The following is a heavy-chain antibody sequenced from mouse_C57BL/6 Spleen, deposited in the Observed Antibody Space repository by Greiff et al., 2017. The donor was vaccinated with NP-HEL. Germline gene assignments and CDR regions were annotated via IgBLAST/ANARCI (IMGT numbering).Heavy chain of an antibody. CDR1: GYSFTSYY. CDR3: ARVYDGYYGYFDV. CDR2: IYPGSGNT. V-gene: IGHV1-66*01. D-gene: IGHD2-3*01. Sequence: VQLQQSGPELVKPGASVKISCKASGYSFTSYYIHWVKQRPGQGLEWIGWIYPGSGNTKYNERFKGKATLTADTSSSTAYMQLSSLTSEDSAVYYCARVYDGYYGYFDVWGTGTTVTVSS. J-gene: IGHJ1*03.